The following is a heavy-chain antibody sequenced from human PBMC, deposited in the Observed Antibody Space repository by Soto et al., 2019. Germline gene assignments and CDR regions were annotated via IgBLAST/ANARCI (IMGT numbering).Heavy chain of an antibody. V-gene: IGHV1-2*02. D-gene: IGHD2-8*01. CDR3: AREPNGTTTSDGISSGHCWVDP. J-gene: IGHJ5*02. CDR2: INPKTGDP. CDR1: GYTFSDYY. Sequence: QVHLVQSGAEVKKPGASVKVSCMASGYTFSDYYIHSVRRAPGHGLELMGWINPKTGDPNYVQKFHGGVTLTRDTSISTAYMDMNNLKSDDAAVYFCAREPNGTTTSDGISSGHCWVDPWGQGTRVTVSP.